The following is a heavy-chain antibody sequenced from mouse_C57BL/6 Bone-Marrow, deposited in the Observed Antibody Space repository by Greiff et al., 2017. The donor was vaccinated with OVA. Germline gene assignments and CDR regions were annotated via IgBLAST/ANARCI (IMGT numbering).Heavy chain of an antibody. D-gene: IGHD1-1*01. J-gene: IGHJ3*01. Sequence: EVQLQQSGPELVKPGASVKISCKASGYSFTGYYMHWVKQSPEKSLEWIGEINPSTGGTTYNQKFKAKATLTVDKSSSTAYMQLKSLTSEDAAVYYCSRDYGSSPLAYWGQGTLVTVSA. CDR3: SRDYGSSPLAY. CDR1: GYSFTGYY. V-gene: IGHV1-42*01. CDR2: INPSTGGT.